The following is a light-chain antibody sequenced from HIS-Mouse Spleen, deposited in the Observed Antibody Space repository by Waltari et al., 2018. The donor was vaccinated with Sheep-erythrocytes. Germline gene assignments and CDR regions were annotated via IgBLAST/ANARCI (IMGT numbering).Light chain of an antibody. CDR2: RNN. V-gene: IGLV1-47*01. CDR3: AAWDDSLSGWV. J-gene: IGLJ3*02. Sequence: QSVLTQPPSASGTPGQRVTISCYGSSSNIGSNYVYWYQQLPGTAPKLLIYRNNQRPSGVPDLFSGSTAGTSASLAISGLRSEDEADYYCAAWDDSLSGWVFGGGTKLTVL. CDR1: SSNIGSNY.